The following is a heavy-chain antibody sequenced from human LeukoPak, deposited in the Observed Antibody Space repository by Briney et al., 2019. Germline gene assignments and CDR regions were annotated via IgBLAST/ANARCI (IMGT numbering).Heavy chain of an antibody. CDR2: IIPIFGTA. J-gene: IGHJ4*02. CDR1: GGTFSSYA. D-gene: IGHD3-3*01. Sequence: SVKVSCKASGGTFSSYAISWVRQAPGQGLEWMGRIIPIFGTANYAQKFQGRVTITTDESTSTAYMELSSLRSEDTAVYYCARGSTIFGVVILDYWGQGTLATVSS. V-gene: IGHV1-69*05. CDR3: ARGSTIFGVVILDY.